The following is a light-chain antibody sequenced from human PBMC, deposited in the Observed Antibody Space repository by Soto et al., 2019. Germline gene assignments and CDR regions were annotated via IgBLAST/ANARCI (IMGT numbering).Light chain of an antibody. J-gene: IGKJ4*01. CDR1: QSVSSN. V-gene: IGKV3D-15*01. CDR3: QQYNDWPLT. CDR2: DIS. Sequence: ETVMTQSPATLSVSPGERATLSCRASQSVSSNLAWYQQKPGQAPSLLIYDISARATGIPTRFSGSGSGTEFTLTIRSLQSEDFAVYYCQQYNDWPLTFGGGTKVEIK.